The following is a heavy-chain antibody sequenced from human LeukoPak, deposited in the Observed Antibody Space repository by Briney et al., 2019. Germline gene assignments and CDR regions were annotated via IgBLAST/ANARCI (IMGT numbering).Heavy chain of an antibody. V-gene: IGHV1-2*02. CDR1: GYTFTGYY. CDR3: ARDLGCSSTSCYPTQDYDFWSGYYIGSFPDY. CDR2: INPNSGGT. J-gene: IGHJ4*02. Sequence: ASVTVSCKASGYTFTGYYMHWVRQAPGQGLEWMGWINPNSGGTNYAQKFQGRVTMTRDTSISTAYMELSRLRSDDTAVYYCARDLGCSSTSCYPTQDYDFWSGYYIGSFPDYWGQGTLVTVSS. D-gene: IGHD3-3*01.